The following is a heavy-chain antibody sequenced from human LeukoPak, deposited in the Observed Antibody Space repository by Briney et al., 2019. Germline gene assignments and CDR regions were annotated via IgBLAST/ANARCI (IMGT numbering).Heavy chain of an antibody. CDR2: IKQDGSEK. J-gene: IGHJ4*02. V-gene: IGHV3-7*01. D-gene: IGHD3-10*01. CDR3: ARSLRRSGSYFYY. Sequence: GGSLRLSCAASGFTFSSYWMSWVRQAPGKGLEWVANIKQDGSEKYYVDSVKGRFTISRDNAKNSLYLQMNSLRAEDTAVYYCARSLRRSGSYFYYWGQGTLVTGSS. CDR1: GFTFSSYW.